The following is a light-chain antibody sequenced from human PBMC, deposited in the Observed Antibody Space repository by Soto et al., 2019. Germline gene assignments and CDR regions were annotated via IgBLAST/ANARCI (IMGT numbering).Light chain of an antibody. CDR2: DVS. V-gene: IGLV2-14*03. J-gene: IGLJ1*01. CDR1: ISDVGGYNY. CDR3: SSYTSTTPPV. Sequence: QSVLTQPASVSGSPGQSIAISCTGNISDVGGYNYVSWYQQHPGTAPILIISDVSNRPSGVSARFSGSKSGNTASLTISGLQAEDEADYYCSSYTSTTPPVFGTGTKLTVL.